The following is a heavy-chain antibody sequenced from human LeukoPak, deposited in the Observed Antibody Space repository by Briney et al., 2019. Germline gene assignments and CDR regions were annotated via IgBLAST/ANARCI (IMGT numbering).Heavy chain of an antibody. D-gene: IGHD1-26*01. CDR1: GGSISSYY. Sequence: SETLSLTCTVSGGSISSYYWNWIRQPPGKGLEWIGFIYYSGSTNSGSTKYNPFLESRVTISVDMSKKQLSLELSSVTAADTAVYYCATPYSGGYHGLDIWGQGTMVTVSS. V-gene: IGHV4-59*01. CDR3: ATPYSGGYHGLDI. J-gene: IGHJ3*02. CDR2: IYYSGST.